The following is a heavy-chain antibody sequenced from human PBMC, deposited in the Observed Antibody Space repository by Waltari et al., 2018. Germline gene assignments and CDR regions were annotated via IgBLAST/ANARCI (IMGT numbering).Heavy chain of an antibody. V-gene: IGHV1-2*02. D-gene: IGHD3-16*01. CDR1: GYTFTGFY. CDR3: VRVGDRGLRNAFHI. Sequence: QEQLVQSGAEVKKPGASVMVSCTASGYTFTGFYMHWVRQAPGQGLEWMGWINPQSGGTGYAEKVQGRGTMTRDTSISTAYMELSRLTSNDTALYYCVRVGDRGLRNAFHIWGQGTMVTVSS. CDR2: INPQSGGT. J-gene: IGHJ3*02.